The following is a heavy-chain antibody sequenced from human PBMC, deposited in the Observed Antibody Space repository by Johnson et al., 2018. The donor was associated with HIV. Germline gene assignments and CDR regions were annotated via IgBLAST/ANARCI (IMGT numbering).Heavy chain of an antibody. CDR2: ISSDGSDQ. V-gene: IGHV3-30-3*01. J-gene: IGHJ3*02. D-gene: IGHD1-26*01. Sequence: QVQLVESGGGVVQPGRSLRLSCAASGFTFGGYTMYWVRQAPGEGLEWLAIISSDGSDQYYTDSVKGRFTISRDNSQNSLFMQMNSLRAEDTAVYYCARDRGGGASGAFDIWGQGTMVTVSS. CDR3: ARDRGGGASGAFDI. CDR1: GFTFGGYT.